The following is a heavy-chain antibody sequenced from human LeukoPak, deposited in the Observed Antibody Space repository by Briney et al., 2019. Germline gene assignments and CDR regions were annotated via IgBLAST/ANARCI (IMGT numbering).Heavy chain of an antibody. CDR2: IKQDGSER. CDR3: ARRHHFGFLDS. V-gene: IGHV3-7*04. D-gene: IGHD3-10*01. J-gene: IGHJ4*02. CDR1: GVTVRSNY. Sequence: GGSLRLSCAASGVTVRSNYMNWVRQAPGKGLEWVANIKQDGSERYYVDSVKGRFTISRDDAKNSVYLQMNSLRAEDTAVYYCARRHHFGFLDSWGQGTLVTVSS.